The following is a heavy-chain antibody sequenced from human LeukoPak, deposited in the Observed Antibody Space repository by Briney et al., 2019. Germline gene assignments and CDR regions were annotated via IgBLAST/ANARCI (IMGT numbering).Heavy chain of an antibody. V-gene: IGHV4-30-2*01. CDR1: GGSISSGGYS. CDR3: ARDRHTYYDSSGYHFGFDY. Sequence: PSQTLSLTCAVSGGSISSGGYSWSWIRQPPGKGLEWIGYIYHSGSTYYNPSLKSRVTISVDRSKNQCSLKLSSVTAADTAVYYCARDRHTYYDSSGYHFGFDYWGQGTLVTVSS. J-gene: IGHJ4*02. CDR2: IYHSGST. D-gene: IGHD3-22*01.